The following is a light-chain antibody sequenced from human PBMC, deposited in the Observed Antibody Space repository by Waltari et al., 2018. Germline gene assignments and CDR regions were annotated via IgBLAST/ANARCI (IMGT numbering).Light chain of an antibody. CDR1: QSLLSINGYKY. CDR2: LAS. V-gene: IGKV2-28*01. CDR3: MQTLTSPLT. J-gene: IGKJ4*01. Sequence: DIVMTQSPLSLPVTPGEPASISCRSSQSLLSINGYKYVDWYLQKPGQSPQLLLYLASNRASGVPDRFSGSGSGTDFTLKISRVEADDVGVYYCMQTLTSPLTFGGGTKVEIK.